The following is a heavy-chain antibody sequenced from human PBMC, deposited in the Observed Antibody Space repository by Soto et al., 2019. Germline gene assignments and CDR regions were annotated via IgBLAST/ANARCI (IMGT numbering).Heavy chain of an antibody. Sequence: QVQLVQSGAEVKKPGASVKVSCKASGYTFASYAISWMRQAPGQGLEWMGWISAYNGNTKYAQKLQGRVTRTTDTSTSTASRQLRRLRSDDTAVYYCASDPPPPDYWGQGTLVTVSS. CDR3: ASDPPPPDY. J-gene: IGHJ4*02. CDR2: ISAYNGNT. CDR1: GYTFASYA. V-gene: IGHV1-18*01.